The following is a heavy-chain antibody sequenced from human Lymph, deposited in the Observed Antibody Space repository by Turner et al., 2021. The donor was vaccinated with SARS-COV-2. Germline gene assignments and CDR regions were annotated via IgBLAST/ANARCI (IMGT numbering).Heavy chain of an antibody. V-gene: IGHV1-69*10. CDR3: ARIVAPGMGGGVYYYYYGMDV. CDR1: GGTFSSSA. CDR2: IIPMLGIA. Sequence: QVQLVQSGAEVKKPGSSVKVSCKASGGTFSSSAISWVRQAPGQGLEWMGVIIPMLGIANYAQKFQGRGTITADKSTSTAYMELSSLRSEDTAVYYCARIVAPGMGGGVYYYYYGMDVWGQGTTVTVSS. J-gene: IGHJ6*02. D-gene: IGHD6-13*01.